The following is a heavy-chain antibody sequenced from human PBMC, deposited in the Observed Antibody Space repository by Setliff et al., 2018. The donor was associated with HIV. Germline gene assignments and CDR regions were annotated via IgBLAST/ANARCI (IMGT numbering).Heavy chain of an antibody. V-gene: IGHV3-20*04. Sequence: AGGSLRLSCVASGFSFDDYGMSWVRQAPGKGLEWVSGINWNGGSTGYADSVKGRFTISRDNAKNSLYLQMNSLRDEDTALYYCARDSRYCSGGSCYLLLDYWGQGTLVTVSS. CDR3: ARDSRYCSGGSCYLLLDY. J-gene: IGHJ4*02. CDR1: GFSFDDYG. CDR2: INWNGGST. D-gene: IGHD2-15*01.